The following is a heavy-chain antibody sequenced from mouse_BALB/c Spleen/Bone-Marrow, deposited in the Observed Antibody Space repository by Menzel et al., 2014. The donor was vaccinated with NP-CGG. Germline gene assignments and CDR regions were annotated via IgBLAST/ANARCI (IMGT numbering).Heavy chain of an antibody. Sequence: VQLVESGPELVRPGVSVKISCKGSGYTFTDYGMHWVKQSHAKSLEWIGLISLYSGNIYYNQKFKDKVTMTVDKSSSTAYMDLARLTSEDSAIYYCARRDNRYDETMYYWGRGTSVTVSS. J-gene: IGHJ4*01. D-gene: IGHD2-14*01. V-gene: IGHV1-67*01. CDR3: ARRDNRYDETMYY. CDR2: ISLYSGNI. CDR1: GYTFTDYG.